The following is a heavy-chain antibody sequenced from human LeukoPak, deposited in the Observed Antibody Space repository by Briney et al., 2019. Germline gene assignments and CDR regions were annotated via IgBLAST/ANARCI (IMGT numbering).Heavy chain of an antibody. Sequence: PGGSLRLSCAASGFTFSSYDMHWVRQATGKGLEWVSAIGTAGDTYYPGSVKGRFTISRENAKNSLYLQMNSLRAGDTAVYYCARGRLDDAFDIWGQGTMVTVPS. CDR3: ARGRLDDAFDI. J-gene: IGHJ3*02. V-gene: IGHV3-13*01. CDR1: GFTFSSYD. CDR2: IGTAGDT. D-gene: IGHD6-25*01.